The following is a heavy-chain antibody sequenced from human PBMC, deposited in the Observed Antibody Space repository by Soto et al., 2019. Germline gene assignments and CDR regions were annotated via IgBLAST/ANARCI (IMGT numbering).Heavy chain of an antibody. D-gene: IGHD5-12*01. J-gene: IGHJ4*02. CDR3: AKSPRGEMATD. Sequence: QVQLVQSGGEVKKPGASVTVSCKASGYTFINYHITWGRQAPGQGLEWMAWINTYNGMTDYAQRFQGRVTMTRDTSTSTAYVELRNLGSDDTAVYFCAKSPRGEMATDWGQGTLVTVSS. CDR2: INTYNGMT. CDR1: GYTFINYH. V-gene: IGHV1-18*01.